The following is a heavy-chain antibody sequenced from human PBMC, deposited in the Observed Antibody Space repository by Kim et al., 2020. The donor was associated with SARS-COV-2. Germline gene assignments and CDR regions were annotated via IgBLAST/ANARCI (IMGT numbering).Heavy chain of an antibody. D-gene: IGHD5-18*01. CDR3: ARDYNSYGYVDAFDI. CDR1: GFTFSSYA. J-gene: IGHJ3*02. CDR2: ISYDGSNK. Sequence: GGSLRLSCAASGFTFSSYAMHWVRQAPGKGLEWVAVISYDGSNKYYADSVKGRFTISRDNSKNTLYLQMNSLRAEDTAVYYCARDYNSYGYVDAFDIWGQGTMVTVSS. V-gene: IGHV3-30-3*01.